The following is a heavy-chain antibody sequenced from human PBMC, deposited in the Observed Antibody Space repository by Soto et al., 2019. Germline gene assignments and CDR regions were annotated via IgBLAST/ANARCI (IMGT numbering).Heavy chain of an antibody. CDR3: AKGSALGGLDV. D-gene: IGHD3-16*01. CDR1: GFTFSNYG. J-gene: IGHJ6*02. Sequence: LGLSCAASGFTFSNYGMYWVRQAPGKGLEWVAGVSNDGNNKYYTDSVKGRFTISRDNSKNTVFLQMNSLRVEDTAVYYCAKGSALGGLDVWGQGTTVTVSS. V-gene: IGHV3-30*18. CDR2: VSNDGNNK.